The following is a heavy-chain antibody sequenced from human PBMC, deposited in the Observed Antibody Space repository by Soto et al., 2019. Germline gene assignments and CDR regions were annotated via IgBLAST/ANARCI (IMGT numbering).Heavy chain of an antibody. CDR2: IKSKTDGGTT. J-gene: IGHJ4*02. CDR1: GFTFSNAW. Sequence: EVQLVESGGGLVKPGGSLRLSCAASGFTFSNAWMSWVRQAPGKGLEWVGRIKSKTDGGTTDYAAPVKGRFTISRDDSKNTLYLQMNSLKTEDTAVYYCTTYAWMQGNFDYWGQGTLVTVSS. V-gene: IGHV3-15*01. CDR3: TTYAWMQGNFDY. D-gene: IGHD2-2*03.